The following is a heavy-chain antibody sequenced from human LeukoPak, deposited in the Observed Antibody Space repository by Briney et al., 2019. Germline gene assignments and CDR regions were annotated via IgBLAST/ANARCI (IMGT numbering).Heavy chain of an antibody. D-gene: IGHD6-19*01. CDR2: IYYSGST. V-gene: IGHV4-61*01. J-gene: IGHJ4*02. CDR1: GGSISSGSYY. CDR3: ARAPFEGSGWYIYYFDY. Sequence: SQTLSLTCAVSGGSISSGSYYWSWIRQPPGKGLEWPGYIYYSGSTNYNPSLKSRVTISVDMSKNQFSLKLSSVTAADTAVYYCARAPFEGSGWYIYYFDYWGQGTLVTVSS.